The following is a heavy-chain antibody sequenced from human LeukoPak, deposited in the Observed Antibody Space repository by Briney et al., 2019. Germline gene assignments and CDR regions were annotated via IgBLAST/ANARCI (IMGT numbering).Heavy chain of an antibody. Sequence: GGSLRLSCAASGFTFSSYWMHWVRQAPGKGLVWVSRINSDGSSTSYADYVKGRVTISIDNAKNTLYLKMNSLRAEDTAVYYCARDIVVVTAASHSYYMDVWGKGTTVTISS. CDR2: INSDGSST. D-gene: IGHD2-2*01. CDR1: GFTFSSYW. V-gene: IGHV3-74*01. CDR3: ARDIVVVTAASHSYYMDV. J-gene: IGHJ6*03.